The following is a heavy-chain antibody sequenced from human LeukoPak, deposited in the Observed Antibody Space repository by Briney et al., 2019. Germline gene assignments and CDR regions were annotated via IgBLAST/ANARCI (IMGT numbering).Heavy chain of an antibody. CDR3: ASGRSGWPFDY. V-gene: IGHV1-8*03. Sequence: GASVKVSCKASGYTFTSYDINWVRQATGQGLEWMGWMNPNNGNTGYAQKFQGRVTITRNTSISTAYMELSSLRSEDTAVYYCASGRSGWPFDYWGQGTLVTVSS. CDR1: GYTFTSYD. J-gene: IGHJ4*02. CDR2: MNPNNGNT. D-gene: IGHD6-19*01.